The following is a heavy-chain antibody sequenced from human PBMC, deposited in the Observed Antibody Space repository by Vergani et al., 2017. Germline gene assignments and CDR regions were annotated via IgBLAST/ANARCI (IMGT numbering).Heavy chain of an antibody. Sequence: QVQLVESGGGVVQPGRSLRLSCAASGFTFSSYAMHWVRQAPGKGLEWVAVISYDGGNKYYADSVKGRFTISRDNSKNTLYLQMNSLRAEDTAVYYCARDIGAPRGSPGADSYDYVWGSYRYIPSGFGFDYWGQGTLVTVSS. D-gene: IGHD3-16*02. J-gene: IGHJ4*02. CDR1: GFTFSSYA. V-gene: IGHV3-30-3*01. CDR2: ISYDGGNK. CDR3: ARDIGAPRGSPGADSYDYVWGSYRYIPSGFGFDY.